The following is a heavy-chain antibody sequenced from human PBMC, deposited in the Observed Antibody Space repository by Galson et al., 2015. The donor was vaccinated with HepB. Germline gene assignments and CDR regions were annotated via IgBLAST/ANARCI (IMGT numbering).Heavy chain of an antibody. V-gene: IGHV3-23*01. D-gene: IGHD6-19*01. J-gene: IGHJ4*02. CDR1: GFTFRYYA. Sequence: SLRLSCAASGFTFRYYAMSWVRQAPGKGLEWVSAITPSGDNTYSADSMKGRLTISRDNSKNTLFLQMNSLRADDTAIYFCAKVFPEKTDGWYRQALYYFDSWGQGTRVTVSS. CDR2: ITPSGDNT. CDR3: AKVFPEKTDGWYRQALYYFDS.